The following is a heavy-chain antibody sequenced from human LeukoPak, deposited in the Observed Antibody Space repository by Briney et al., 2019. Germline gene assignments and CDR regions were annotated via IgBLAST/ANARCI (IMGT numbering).Heavy chain of an antibody. J-gene: IGHJ4*02. CDR1: GFSVTNNY. CDR2: LYTGGIR. V-gene: IGHV3-66*04. CDR3: ARRIRKYSSSWYARDYYFDY. Sequence: GGSLRLSCEASGFSVTNNYMSWFRLAPGKGLEWVSVLYTGGIRYYAGFVRGRFTISRDNAKNSLYLQMNSLRAEDTAVYYCARRIRKYSSSWYARDYYFDYWGQGTLVTVSS. D-gene: IGHD6-13*01.